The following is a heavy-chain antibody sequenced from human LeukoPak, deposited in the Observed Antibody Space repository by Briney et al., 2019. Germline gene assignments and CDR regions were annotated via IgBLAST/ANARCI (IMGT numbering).Heavy chain of an antibody. D-gene: IGHD1-14*01. CDR3: ATTGLGGHYIDY. J-gene: IGHJ4*02. CDR1: GFTFSDYY. V-gene: IGHV3-11*01. CDR2: VSGSDENK. Sequence: KPGGSLRLSCAASGFTFSDYYMTWIRQAPGQGLEWISYVSGSDENKYYAGSVRGRFAISRDNAEKSLFLQMSNVRAEDTAVYYCATTGLGGHYIDYWGQGTLVTVSS.